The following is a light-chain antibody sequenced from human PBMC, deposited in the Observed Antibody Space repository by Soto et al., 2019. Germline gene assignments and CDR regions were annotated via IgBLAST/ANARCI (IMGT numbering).Light chain of an antibody. CDR1: SSNIGSNT. Sequence: QSVLTQPPSASGIPGQRVTISCSGSSSNIGSNTVNWYQQLPGTAPKLLIYNNNQRPSGVPDRFSGSKSGTSASLAISGLQSEDEADYYCAALDDSLNGLVFGTGTKVTVL. V-gene: IGLV1-44*01. J-gene: IGLJ1*01. CDR3: AALDDSLNGLV. CDR2: NNN.